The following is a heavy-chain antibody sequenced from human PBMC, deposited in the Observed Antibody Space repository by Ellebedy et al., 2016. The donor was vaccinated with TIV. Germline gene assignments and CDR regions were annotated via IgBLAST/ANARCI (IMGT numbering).Heavy chain of an antibody. CDR1: GFTFSGYG. CDR3: AKEIFPVTNPYIES. J-gene: IGHJ4*02. V-gene: IGHV3-23*01. CDR2: VSGDGRGT. D-gene: IGHD4-17*01. Sequence: GESLKIPCTGSGFTFSGYGMSWVRQAPGRGLEWVPTVSGDGRGTHYPESVKGLFTISRDNSKNTLYLQLNSLRAEDTAVYYCAKEIFPVTNPYIESWGQGTLVTVSS.